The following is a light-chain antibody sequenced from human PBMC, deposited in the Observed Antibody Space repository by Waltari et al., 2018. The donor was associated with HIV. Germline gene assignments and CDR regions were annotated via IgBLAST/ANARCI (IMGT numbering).Light chain of an antibody. CDR1: SSNIGSNY. Sequence: QSVLTQPPSASGTPGQRVAISCSGSSSNIGSNYEYWYQQLPGTAPKVLIYRSNQRPSGVPGLFSGSKSGTSASLAIGALRSEDEADYYCATWDDSLSGPVFGGGTKLTVL. J-gene: IGLJ3*02. CDR2: RSN. V-gene: IGLV1-47*01. CDR3: ATWDDSLSGPV.